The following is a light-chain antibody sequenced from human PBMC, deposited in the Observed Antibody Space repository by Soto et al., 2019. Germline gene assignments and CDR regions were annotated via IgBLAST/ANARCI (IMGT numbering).Light chain of an antibody. Sequence: TQSPSTLSASVGDRVTLSCRASQSVSSSHLAWYQQKPGQAPRLLIYSASSRATGIPDRFSGSGSGTDFTLTISKLEPGDFAVYYCQQYDTSDTWTFGQGTKVDIK. CDR1: QSVSSSH. CDR2: SAS. J-gene: IGKJ1*01. V-gene: IGKV3-20*01. CDR3: QQYDTSDTWT.